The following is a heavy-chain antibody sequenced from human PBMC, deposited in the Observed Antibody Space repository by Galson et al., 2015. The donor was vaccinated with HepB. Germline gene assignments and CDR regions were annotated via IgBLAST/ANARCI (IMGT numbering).Heavy chain of an antibody. Sequence: SLRLSCAASGFIFTSYAISWVRQAPGKGLEWVSTISGSGGNTYYADSVKGQFTISRDNSKNTLYVQMNSLRAEDTAVYYCAKGSWFGEFGFDYCGQGTLVTGSS. D-gene: IGHD3-10*01. J-gene: IGHJ4*02. CDR1: GFIFTSYA. CDR2: ISGSGGNT. V-gene: IGHV3-23*01. CDR3: AKGSWFGEFGFDY.